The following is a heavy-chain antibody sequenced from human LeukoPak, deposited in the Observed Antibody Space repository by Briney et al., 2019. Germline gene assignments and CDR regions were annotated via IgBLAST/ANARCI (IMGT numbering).Heavy chain of an antibody. D-gene: IGHD3-9*01. J-gene: IGHJ6*02. CDR1: GYTFTSYG. CDR2: ISAYNGNT. V-gene: IGHV1-18*01. Sequence: ASVKVSCKASGYTFTSYGISWVRQAPGQGLEWVGWISAYNGNTNYAQKLQGRVTMTTDTSTSTAYMELRSLRSDDTAVYYCARADILVYYYYYGMDVWGQGTTVTVSS. CDR3: ARADILVYYYYYGMDV.